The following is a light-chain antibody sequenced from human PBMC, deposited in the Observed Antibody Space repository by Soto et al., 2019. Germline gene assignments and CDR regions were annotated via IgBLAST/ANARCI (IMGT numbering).Light chain of an antibody. CDR1: SSDVGGYNY. V-gene: IGLV2-8*01. J-gene: IGLJ2*01. CDR3: SSYSGSNNRV. Sequence: QSALTQPPSASGYPGQSVTISCTGTSSDVGGYNYVSWYQQHPGKAPKLMIYEVSKRPSGVPDRFSGSKSGNTASLTVSGLQAEDEADYYCSSYSGSNNRVFGGGTQLTVL. CDR2: EVS.